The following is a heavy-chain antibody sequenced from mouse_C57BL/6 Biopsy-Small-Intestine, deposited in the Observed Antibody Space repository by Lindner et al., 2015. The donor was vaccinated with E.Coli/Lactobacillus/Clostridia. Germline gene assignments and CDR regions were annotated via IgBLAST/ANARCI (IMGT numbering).Heavy chain of an antibody. CDR1: GYVFTSYF. CDR3: VRSRSFYFDK. V-gene: IGHV1-18*01. D-gene: IGHD1-2*01. CDR2: INPNSGVA. J-gene: IGHJ2*01. Sequence: SVKVSCKPSGYVFTSYFLAWVRQAPGQGLEWMGWINPNSGVAQSAQTFQGRISMTRDTSTGTVFLEMTTLTSADTAIYYCVRSRSFYFDKWGQGTLVTVSS.